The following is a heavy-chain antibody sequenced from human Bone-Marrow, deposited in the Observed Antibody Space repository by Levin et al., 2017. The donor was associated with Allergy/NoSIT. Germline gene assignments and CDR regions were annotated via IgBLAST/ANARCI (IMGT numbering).Heavy chain of an antibody. CDR3: ARVEIYGSQTYYNRYYYNGMDV. CDR1: GFTFRSYW. CDR2: IKQEGSEK. V-gene: IGHV3-7*01. D-gene: IGHD3-10*01. Sequence: GASVKVSCTGSGFTFRSYWMAWVRQAPGKGLEWVANIKQEGSEKYYADFVKGRFTISRDNAKNSLYLQMNSLRDEDTAVYYCARVEIYGSQTYYNRYYYNGMDVWGQGTTVIVSS. J-gene: IGHJ6*02.